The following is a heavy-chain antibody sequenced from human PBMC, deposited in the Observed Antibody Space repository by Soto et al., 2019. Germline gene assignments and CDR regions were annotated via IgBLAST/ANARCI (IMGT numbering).Heavy chain of an antibody. V-gene: IGHV1-2*02. J-gene: IGHJ5*02. Sequence: QVQLVQSGAEVKKPGASVKVSCKASGYTFTGYYMHWVRQAPGQGLEWMGWINPNSGGTNYAQKFQGRVTMTRDTSISTAYMELSRLRSDDTAVYYCARVPPSYCGGDCYGLRFDWFDPWGQGTLVTVSS. D-gene: IGHD2-21*02. CDR1: GYTFTGYY. CDR3: ARVPPSYCGGDCYGLRFDWFDP. CDR2: INPNSGGT.